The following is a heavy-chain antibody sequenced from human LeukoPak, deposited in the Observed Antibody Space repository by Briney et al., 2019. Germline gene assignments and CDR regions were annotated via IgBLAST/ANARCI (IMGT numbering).Heavy chain of an antibody. CDR1: GGTFSIYA. V-gene: IGHV1-69*04. Sequence: SVKVSCKASGGTFSIYAISWVRQAPGQGLEWMGRIIPILGIANYAQKFQGRVTITADKSTSTAYTELSSLRSEDAAVYYCARGDYFDYWGQGTLVTVSS. CDR2: IIPILGIA. J-gene: IGHJ4*02. CDR3: ARGDYFDY.